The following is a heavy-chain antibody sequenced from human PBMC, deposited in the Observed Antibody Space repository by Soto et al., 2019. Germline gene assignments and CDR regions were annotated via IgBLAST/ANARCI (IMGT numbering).Heavy chain of an antibody. J-gene: IGHJ6*02. CDR1: GFTFSSYA. CDR3: ARDGGXYCSSTSCSYYYYGMDV. Sequence: GGSLRLSCPASGFTFSSYAMHWVRQAPGKGLEWVAVISYDGSNKYYADSVKGRFTISRDNSKNTLYLQMNSLRAEDTAVYYCARDGGXYCSSTSCSYYYYGMDVWGQGTTVTVSS. CDR2: ISYDGSNK. D-gene: IGHD2-2*01. V-gene: IGHV3-30-3*01.